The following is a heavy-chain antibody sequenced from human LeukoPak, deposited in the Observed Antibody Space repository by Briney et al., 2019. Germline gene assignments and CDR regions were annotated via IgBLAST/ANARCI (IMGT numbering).Heavy chain of an antibody. V-gene: IGHV4-59*12. CDR2: IYHSGST. Sequence: SETLSLTCTVSGGSISSYYWSWIRQPPGKGLEWIGYIYHSGSTYYNPSLKSRVTISVDRSKNQFSLKLSSATAADTAVYYCARGSEETYYDILTGPPVWYFDYWGQGTLVTVSS. CDR3: ARGSEETYYDILTGPPVWYFDY. CDR1: GGSISSYY. D-gene: IGHD3-9*01. J-gene: IGHJ4*02.